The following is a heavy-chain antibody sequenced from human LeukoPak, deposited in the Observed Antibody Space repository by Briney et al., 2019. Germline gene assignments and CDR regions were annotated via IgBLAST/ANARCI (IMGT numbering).Heavy chain of an antibody. D-gene: IGHD2-15*01. CDR2: INENGDST. V-gene: IGHV3-23*01. CDR3: AKQLGYCSDGSCYFPY. J-gene: IGHJ4*02. Sequence: GGSLRLSCTASGFTFSSYAMSWVRQAPGKGLEWVAAINENGDSTYFADSVKGRFTISRDNSKNTVYLQMSSLRAEDTAVYYCAKQLGYCSDGSCYFPYWGQGTLVTVSS. CDR1: GFTFSSYA.